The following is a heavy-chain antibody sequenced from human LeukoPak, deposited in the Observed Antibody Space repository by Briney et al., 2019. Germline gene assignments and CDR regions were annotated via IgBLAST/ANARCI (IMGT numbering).Heavy chain of an antibody. J-gene: IGHJ6*02. Sequence: PGGSLRLSCADSGFTFSDYYMSWVRQAPGKGLEGGSYISSSGRTIYYADSVKGRFTISRDNAKNSLYLQMNSLRAEDTAVYYCARDLLNYYGSGEAPTSYYGMDVWGQGTTVTVSS. V-gene: IGHV3-11*01. D-gene: IGHD3-10*01. CDR1: GFTFSDYY. CDR3: ARDLLNYYGSGEAPTSYYGMDV. CDR2: ISSSGRTI.